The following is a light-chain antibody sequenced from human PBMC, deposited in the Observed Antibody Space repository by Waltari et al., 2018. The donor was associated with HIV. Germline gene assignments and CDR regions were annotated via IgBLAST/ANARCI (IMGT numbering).Light chain of an antibody. Sequence: SYDLTQAPSLSVAPGQTATITCEGNNIRSKSVHWYQQRPGQAPVLVIYNDDDRPSGIPDRFSGSNSGNTATLTIYRVEAGDDADYVCQVCDRGGVRPYVFGTGTKV. CDR1: NIRSKS. J-gene: IGLJ1*01. CDR2: NDD. CDR3: QVCDRGGVRPYV. V-gene: IGLV3-21*04.